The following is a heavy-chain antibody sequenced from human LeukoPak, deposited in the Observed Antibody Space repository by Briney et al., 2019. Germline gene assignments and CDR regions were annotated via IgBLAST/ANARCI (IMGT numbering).Heavy chain of an antibody. V-gene: IGHV3-23*01. CDR1: VFTLSSYA. CDR3: EKAPVTTCRGAYCFPFDY. D-gene: IGHD2-21*01. J-gene: IGHJ4*02. Sequence: PGRFLRPSCAPSVFTLSSYATGSVRQTPGKRMAWVFAISDIVITHPANSLMGLSTISRDSSKNTLFLQMNRLRPEDAAVYYCEKAPVTTCRGAYCFPFDYWGQGTLVTVSS. CDR2: ISDIVIT.